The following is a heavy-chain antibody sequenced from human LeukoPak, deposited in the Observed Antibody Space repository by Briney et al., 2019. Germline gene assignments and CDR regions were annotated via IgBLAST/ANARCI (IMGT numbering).Heavy chain of an antibody. J-gene: IGHJ4*02. Sequence: PSETLSLTCAVSAASLSNYYWSLIRQAPGKGLEWIGYISTSGSTNYNPSLKSRVSISLDTSKNRFSLNLNFVTAADTAVYYCASPRSGYRYTFDYWGQGALVTVSS. D-gene: IGHD3-22*01. CDR2: ISTSGST. CDR1: AASLSNYY. V-gene: IGHV4-4*09. CDR3: ASPRSGYRYTFDY.